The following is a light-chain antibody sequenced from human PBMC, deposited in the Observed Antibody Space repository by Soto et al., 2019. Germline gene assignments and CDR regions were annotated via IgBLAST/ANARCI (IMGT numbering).Light chain of an antibody. CDR1: SSNIGAGYD. Sequence: QSVLTQPPSVSGAPGQRVTISCTGSSSNIGAGYDVHWYQQFPGTAPKLLILDNNNRPSGVPDRFSGSKSGTSASLAITGLQAEDEADYYCQSYDSSLSATVFGGGTQLTVL. V-gene: IGLV1-40*01. CDR2: DNN. J-gene: IGLJ7*01. CDR3: QSYDSSLSATV.